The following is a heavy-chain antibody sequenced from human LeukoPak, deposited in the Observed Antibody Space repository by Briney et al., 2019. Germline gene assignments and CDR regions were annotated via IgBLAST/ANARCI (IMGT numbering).Heavy chain of an antibody. CDR1: GYTFTSYG. D-gene: IGHD3-10*01. CDR2: ISAYNGNT. CDR3: ARDLGGLTSGSGSYPPWY. J-gene: IGHJ4*02. Sequence: GASVKVSCKASGYTFTSYGISWVRQAPGQGLEWMGWISAYNGNTNYAQKLQGRVTMTTDTSTSTAYMELRSLRSDDTAVYYCARDLGGLTSGSGSYPPWYWGQGTLVTVSS. V-gene: IGHV1-18*01.